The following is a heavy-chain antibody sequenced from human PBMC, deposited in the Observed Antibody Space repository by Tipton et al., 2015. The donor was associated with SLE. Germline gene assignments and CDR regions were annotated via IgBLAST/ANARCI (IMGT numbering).Heavy chain of an antibody. V-gene: IGHV4-31*03. Sequence: TLSLTCTVSGGSISTGAYYWNWIRQHPGKGLEWIGNIRYGGSTDSNPSLKSRVNISVDTSKNQFSLKLTSVTAADTAVYYCTSSSLAGSLEDWYFDLWGRGTLVTVSS. J-gene: IGHJ2*01. CDR1: GGSISTGAYY. CDR3: TSSSLAGSLEDWYFDL. CDR2: IRYGGST.